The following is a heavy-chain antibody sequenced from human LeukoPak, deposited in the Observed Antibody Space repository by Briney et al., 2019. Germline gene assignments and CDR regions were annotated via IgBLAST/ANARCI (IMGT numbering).Heavy chain of an antibody. CDR2: MNPNSGNT. Sequence: ASVKVSCKASGYTFTSYDINWVRQATGQGLEWMGWMNPNSGNTGYAQKFQGRVTMTRNTSISTAYMELSSLRSEDTAVYYCARGIAARPFLESYYYYMDVWGKGTTVTVSS. V-gene: IGHV1-8*01. D-gene: IGHD6-6*01. J-gene: IGHJ6*03. CDR3: ARGIAARPFLESYYYYMDV. CDR1: GYTFTSYD.